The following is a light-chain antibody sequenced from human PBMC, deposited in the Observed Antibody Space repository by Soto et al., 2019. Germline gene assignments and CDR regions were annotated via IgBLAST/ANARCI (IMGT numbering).Light chain of an antibody. CDR3: SSYAGSNNLGV. CDR2: EVI. CDR1: SSDIGYYKY. J-gene: IGLJ1*01. V-gene: IGLV2-8*01. Sequence: QSVLTQPPSASGSPGQSVTISCTGTSSDIGYYKYVSWYQQHPGKAPKLIIYEVIKRPSGVPDRFSGSKSGNTASLTVSGLQAEDEDDYYCSSYAGSNNLGVFGTGTKV.